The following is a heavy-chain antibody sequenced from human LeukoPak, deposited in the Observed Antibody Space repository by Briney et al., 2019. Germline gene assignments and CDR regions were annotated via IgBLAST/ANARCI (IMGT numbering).Heavy chain of an antibody. V-gene: IGHV3-30*04. CDR1: GFTFSTFP. D-gene: IGHD6-6*01. CDR2: ISDDGRDT. CDR3: ARVGRVSIYPSYMDV. Sequence: GGSLILSCAASGFTFSTFPMHWVRQTPDKRLEWVAVISDDGRDTYYADSVKGRFTISRDNSKNTLYLQMNSLSPEDTAVVYCARVGRVSIYPSYMDVWGKGTTVTVSS. J-gene: IGHJ6*03.